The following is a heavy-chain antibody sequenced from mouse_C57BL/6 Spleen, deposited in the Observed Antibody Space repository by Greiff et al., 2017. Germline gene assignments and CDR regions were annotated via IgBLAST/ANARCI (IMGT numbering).Heavy chain of an antibody. CDR1: GFNIKNTY. CDR2: IDPANGNT. Sequence: EVQLQQSVAELVRPGASVKLSCTASGFNIKNTYMHWVKQRPEQGLEWIGRIDPANGNTKYAPKFQGKATITADTSSNTAYLQLSSLTSEDTAVYYCAPLSTTTRSGADWGQGALVTVSA. CDR3: APLSTTTRSGAD. J-gene: IGHJ3*01. D-gene: IGHD1-1*01. V-gene: IGHV14-3*01.